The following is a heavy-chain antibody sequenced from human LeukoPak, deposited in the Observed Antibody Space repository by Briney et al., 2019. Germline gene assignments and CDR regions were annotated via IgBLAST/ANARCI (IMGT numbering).Heavy chain of an antibody. CDR3: ARGGSSEAFDI. CDR2: INANSGGT. V-gene: IGHV1-2*02. Sequence: ASVKVSCKASGYTFTGYYMHWVRQAPGQGLEWMGWINANSGGTNYAQKFQGRVTMTRDTSINTAYMELISLRSDDTAVYYCARGGSSEAFDIWGQGTMVTVSS. CDR1: GYTFTGYY. J-gene: IGHJ3*02.